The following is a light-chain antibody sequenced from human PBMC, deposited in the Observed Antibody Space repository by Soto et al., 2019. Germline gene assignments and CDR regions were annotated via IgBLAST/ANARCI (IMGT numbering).Light chain of an antibody. Sequence: IVMTQSPATLSVSPGGRVTLSCRASQSVSSNFAWYQQKPGQAPRLLIYGASTRATGIPARFSGSGSETDFTLTITSLQSEDFAVYYCQQYNNWPRTFGQGTKLEIK. J-gene: IGKJ2*02. V-gene: IGKV3-15*01. CDR2: GAS. CDR1: QSVSSN. CDR3: QQYNNWPRT.